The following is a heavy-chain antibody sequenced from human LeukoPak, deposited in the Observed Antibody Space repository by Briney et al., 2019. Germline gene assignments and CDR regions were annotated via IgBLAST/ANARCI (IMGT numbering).Heavy chain of an antibody. J-gene: IGHJ4*02. CDR2: ISGSGGNT. CDR3: AKPGDGCSGGSCYYFDY. D-gene: IGHD2-15*01. CDR1: GFTFSSYA. Sequence: RPGGSLRLSCAASGFTFSSYAMSWARQAPGKGLEWISGISGSGGNTYYADSVKGRFTIPGDISKNTLYLQMNSLRGEDTAVYYCAKPGDGCSGGSCYYFDYWGQGTLVTVSS. V-gene: IGHV3-23*01.